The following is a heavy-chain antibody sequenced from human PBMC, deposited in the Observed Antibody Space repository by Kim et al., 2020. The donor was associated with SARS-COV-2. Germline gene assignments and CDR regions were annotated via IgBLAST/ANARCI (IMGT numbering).Heavy chain of an antibody. V-gene: IGHV3-33*01. J-gene: IGHJ6*02. D-gene: IGHD3-3*01. Sequence: GGSLRLSCAASGFTFSSYGMHWVRQAPGKGLEWVAVIWYDGSNKYYADSVKGRFTISRDNSKNTLYLQMNSLRAEDTAVYYCARGYDFWSGYYSGRERALYYYGMDVWGQGTTVTVSS. CDR2: IWYDGSNK. CDR1: GFTFSSYG. CDR3: ARGYDFWSGYYSGRERALYYYGMDV.